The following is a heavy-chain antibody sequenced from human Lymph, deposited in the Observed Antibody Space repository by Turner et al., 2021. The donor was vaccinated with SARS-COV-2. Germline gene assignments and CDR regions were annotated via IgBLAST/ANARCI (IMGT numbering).Heavy chain of an antibody. Sequence: QVQLVQSGAEVKKPGSSVKVSCKASGGTFSSSAISWVRQAPGKGLEWMGVIIPMLGIANCAKKFQGRVTITAEKSPSTAYMGLSSLGSEDTGVYYCARILAPGMGGGVYYYYYGMDVWGQGTTVTVSS. CDR3: ARILAPGMGGGVYYYYYGMDV. D-gene: IGHD6-13*01. CDR1: GGTFSSSA. J-gene: IGHJ6*02. CDR2: IIPMLGIA. V-gene: IGHV1-69*10.